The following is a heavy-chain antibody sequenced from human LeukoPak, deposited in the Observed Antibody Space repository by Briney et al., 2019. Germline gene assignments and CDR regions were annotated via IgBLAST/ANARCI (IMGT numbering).Heavy chain of an antibody. D-gene: IGHD2-8*02. CDR1: GGTFSSYA. CDR3: ARRPHPTTSYSWYRFDP. V-gene: IGHV1-69*13. J-gene: IGHJ5*02. Sequence: SVKVSCKASGGTFSSYAISWVRQAPGQGLEWMGGIIPIFGTANYAQKFQGRVTITADESTSTAYMELSSLRSEDTAVYYCARRPHPTTSYSWYRFDPWAREPWSPSPQ. CDR2: IIPIFGTA.